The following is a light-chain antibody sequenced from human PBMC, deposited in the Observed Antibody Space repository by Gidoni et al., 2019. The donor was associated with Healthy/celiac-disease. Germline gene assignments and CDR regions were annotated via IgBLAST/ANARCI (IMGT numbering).Light chain of an antibody. J-gene: IGKJ4*01. CDR1: QSVSSY. V-gene: IGKV1-39*01. Sequence: DIQMPQSPSSLSASLGDRVSITCRASQSVSSYLNWYQQKPGKAPKLLIYAASSWQSGVPSRFRGSGSGTDFTLTISSLQPEDFATYYCQQSYSSPLTFGGGTKVEIK. CDR2: AAS. CDR3: QQSYSSPLT.